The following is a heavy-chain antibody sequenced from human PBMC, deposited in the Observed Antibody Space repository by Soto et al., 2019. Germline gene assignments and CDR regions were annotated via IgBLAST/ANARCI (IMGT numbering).Heavy chain of an antibody. J-gene: IGHJ5*02. D-gene: IGHD3-9*01. V-gene: IGHV4-30-4*01. CDR1: GGSISSGDYY. CDR3: ARAGGKLRYFDWFSP. CDR2: IYYSGST. Sequence: PSETLSLTCTVSGGSISSGDYYWSWIRQPPGKGLEWIAYIYYSGSTYYNPSLKSRVTISVDTSKNQFSLKLSSVTAADTAVYYCARAGGKLRYFDWFSPWGQGTLVTVSS.